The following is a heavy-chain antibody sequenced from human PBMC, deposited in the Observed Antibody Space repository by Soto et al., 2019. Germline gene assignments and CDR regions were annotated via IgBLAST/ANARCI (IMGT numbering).Heavy chain of an antibody. CDR2: IYTSGST. D-gene: IGHD3-22*01. Sequence: QVQLQESGPGLVKPSETLSLTCTVSGGSISSYYWSWIRQPAGKGLEWIGRIYTSGSTNYNPSLKRRVPMSVDTAQNQFSLKLSSVTAADTAVYFCARETFRSCYYESDYLGQGTLVTVSS. J-gene: IGHJ4*02. CDR1: GGSISSYY. CDR3: ARETFRSCYYESDY. V-gene: IGHV4-4*07.